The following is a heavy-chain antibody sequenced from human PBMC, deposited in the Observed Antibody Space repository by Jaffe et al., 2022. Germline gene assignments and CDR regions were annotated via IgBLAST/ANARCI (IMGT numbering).Heavy chain of an antibody. CDR2: ISGSGGST. J-gene: IGHJ4*02. D-gene: IGHD6-19*01. CDR1: GFTFSSYA. V-gene: IGHV3-23*01. CDR3: AKAPLHKYSSGWYCDY. Sequence: EVQLLESGGGLVQPGGSLRLSCAASGFTFSSYAMSWVRQAPGKGLEWVSAISGSGGSTYYADSVKGRFTISRDNSKNTLYLQMNSLRAEDTAVYYCAKAPLHKYSSGWYCDYWGQGTLVTVSS.